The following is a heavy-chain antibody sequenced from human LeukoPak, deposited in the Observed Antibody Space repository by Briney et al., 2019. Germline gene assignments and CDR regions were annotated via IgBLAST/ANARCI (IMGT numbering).Heavy chain of an antibody. CDR1: GGSILSTNW. CDR3: ARLGYSGYDPLGYYYYGMDV. J-gene: IGHJ6*02. V-gene: IGHV4-4*02. CDR2: IYYSGST. Sequence: PSGTLSLTCAVSGGSILSTNWWSWVRQPPGKGLEWIGSIYYSGSTYYNPSLKSRVTISVDTSKNQFSLKLSSVTAADTAVYYCARLGYSGYDPLGYYYYGMDVWGQGTTVTVSS. D-gene: IGHD5-12*01.